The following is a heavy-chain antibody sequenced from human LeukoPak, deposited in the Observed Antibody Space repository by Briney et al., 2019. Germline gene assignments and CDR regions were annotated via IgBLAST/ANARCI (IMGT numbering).Heavy chain of an antibody. CDR1: GGTFSSYA. CDR2: IIPILGIA. J-gene: IGHJ4*02. V-gene: IGHV1-69*04. CDR3: ATSGQQWLVPHF. D-gene: IGHD6-19*01. Sequence: SVKVSCKASGGTFSSYAISWVRQAPGQGLEWMGRIIPILGIANYAQKFQGRVTITRDTSISTAYMELSSLKSDDTAVYYCATSGQQWLVPHFWGQGTLVTVSS.